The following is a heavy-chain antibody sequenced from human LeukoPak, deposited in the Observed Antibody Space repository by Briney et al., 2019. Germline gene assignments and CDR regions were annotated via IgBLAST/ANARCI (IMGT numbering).Heavy chain of an antibody. J-gene: IGHJ6*03. CDR3: ASLYYVFWSGYSAYYMDV. Sequence: SETLSLTCTVSGGSISSHYWSWIRQPPGKGLEWIGYIYYSGSTNYNPSLKSRVTISVDTSKNQFSLKLSSVTAADTAVYYCASLYYVFWSGYSAYYMDVWGKGTTVTVSS. CDR2: IYYSGST. CDR1: GGSISSHY. V-gene: IGHV4-59*11. D-gene: IGHD3-3*01.